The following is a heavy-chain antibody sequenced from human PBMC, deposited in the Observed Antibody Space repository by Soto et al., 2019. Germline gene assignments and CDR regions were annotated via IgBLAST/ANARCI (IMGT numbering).Heavy chain of an antibody. CDR3: ARGVWWQLFDY. D-gene: IGHD2-15*01. V-gene: IGHV3-7*01. Sequence: GGALRLSCAASGFTFSSYLMSWVRQAPGKGLEWVANIKQDGSEKYYVDSVKGRFTISRDNAKNSLYLQMNSLRAEDTAVYYCARGVWWQLFDYWGQGTLVTVSS. CDR2: IKQDGSEK. CDR1: GFTFSSYL. J-gene: IGHJ4*02.